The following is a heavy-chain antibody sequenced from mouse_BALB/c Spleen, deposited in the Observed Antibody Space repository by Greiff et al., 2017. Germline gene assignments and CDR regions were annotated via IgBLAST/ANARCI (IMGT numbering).Heavy chain of an antibody. Sequence: QVQLQQSGAELVKPGASVKLSCKASGYTFTSYYMYWVKQRPGQGLEWIGEINPSNGGTNFNEKFKSKATLTVDKSSSTAYMELSSLTSEDSAVYYCARIYYGNYVFAYWGQGTLVTVSA. CDR3: ARIYYGNYVFAY. CDR1: GYTFTSYY. J-gene: IGHJ3*01. D-gene: IGHD2-1*01. V-gene: IGHV1-53*01. CDR2: INPSNGGT.